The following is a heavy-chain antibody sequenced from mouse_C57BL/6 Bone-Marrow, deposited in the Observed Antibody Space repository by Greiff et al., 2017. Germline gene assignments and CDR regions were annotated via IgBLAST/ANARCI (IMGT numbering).Heavy chain of an antibody. CDR3: ARLGDGYDVNYWAMDY. CDR1: GFTFSDYG. J-gene: IGHJ4*01. Sequence: EVQGVESGGGLVQPGGSLKLSCAASGFTFSDYGMAWVRQAPRKGPGWVAFISNLAYSIYYADTVTGRFTISREHAKNTVYLEMSSLRSEDTAMYYYARLGDGYDVNYWAMDYWGQGTSVTVSS. V-gene: IGHV5-15*01. D-gene: IGHD2-2*01. CDR2: ISNLAYSI.